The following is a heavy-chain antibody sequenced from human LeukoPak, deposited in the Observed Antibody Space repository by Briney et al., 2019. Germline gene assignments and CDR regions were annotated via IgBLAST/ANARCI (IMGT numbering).Heavy chain of an antibody. V-gene: IGHV3-23*01. CDR2: ISGGTT. CDR1: GFTIGKYG. J-gene: IGHJ4*02. D-gene: IGHD3-10*01. Sequence: GGCLTLACAASGFTIGKYGMSWVRQDTGKGVEWVSSISGGTTYYADSVKGRFTISRDNSKNTVSLQMNSLRAEDAAVYYCAKSVYHSGNYWGQGTLVTVSS. CDR3: AKSVYHSGNY.